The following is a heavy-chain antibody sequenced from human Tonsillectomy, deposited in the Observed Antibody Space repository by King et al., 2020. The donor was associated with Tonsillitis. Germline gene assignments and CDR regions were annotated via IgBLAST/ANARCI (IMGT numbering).Heavy chain of an antibody. CDR3: ARVGALHYYYYMDV. CDR1: GGSFSGYY. V-gene: IGHV4-34*01. D-gene: IGHD3-16*01. CDR2: INQSGST. Sequence: VQLQQWGAGLLKPSETLYLTCAVYGGSFSGYYRSWIRQTPGKGLEWIGEINQSGSTNYNPSLKSRVTISVDTSKNQFSLKLSSVTAADTAVYYCARVGALHYYYYMDVWGKGTTVTVSS. J-gene: IGHJ6*03.